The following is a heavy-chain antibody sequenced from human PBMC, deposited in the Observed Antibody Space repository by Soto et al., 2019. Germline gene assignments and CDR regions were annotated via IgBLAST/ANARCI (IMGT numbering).Heavy chain of an antibody. CDR1: GYSFTTYW. CDR2: IYPGDSDT. D-gene: IGHD6-13*01. V-gene: IGHV5-51*01. CDR3: ARAAAAGTRPFDY. J-gene: IGHJ4*02. Sequence: GESLKSSCKDSGYSFTTYWIGWGRQKPGKGLEWMGIIYPGDSDTRYSPSFQGQVTISVDKSISTAYLQWTTLKASDTAMYYCARAAAAGTRPFDYWGQGTLVTVSS.